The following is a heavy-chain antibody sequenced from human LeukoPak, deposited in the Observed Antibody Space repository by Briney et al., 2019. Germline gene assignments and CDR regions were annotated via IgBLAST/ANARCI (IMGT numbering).Heavy chain of an antibody. J-gene: IGHJ4*01. CDR2: IYSSGST. V-gene: IGHV4-39*01. D-gene: IGHD6-25*01. CDR1: GVSISSSSYY. Sequence: SETLSLTCNVSGVSISSSSYYWGWIRQPPGKGLECIGSIYSSGSTYYNSSLKSRVTISIDTSKNQVSLKMSSVTAADTAVYYCAKSGGYGLIDYWGQGTLVTVSS. CDR3: AKSGGYGLIDY.